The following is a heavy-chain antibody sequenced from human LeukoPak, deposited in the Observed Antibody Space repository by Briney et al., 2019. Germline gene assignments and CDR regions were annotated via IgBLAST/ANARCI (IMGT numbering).Heavy chain of an antibody. J-gene: IGHJ4*02. CDR2: INPNSGGT. CDR1: GYTFIGYF. D-gene: IGHD3-9*01. V-gene: IGHV1-2*02. Sequence: EASVKVSCKASGYTFIGYFMHSVRQAPGQGPEWMGWINPNSGGTNYAQKFQGRVTMTRDTSIKTAYMELSSLRSEDTAVYYCATGPDNLTGYPRLDYWGPGTLVTVSS. CDR3: ATGPDNLTGYPRLDY.